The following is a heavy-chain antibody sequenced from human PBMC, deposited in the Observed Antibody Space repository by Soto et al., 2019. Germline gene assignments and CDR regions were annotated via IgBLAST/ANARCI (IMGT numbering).Heavy chain of an antibody. V-gene: IGHV1-18*01. CDR3: ATLQYSSGWYVSDFQH. Sequence: ASVKVSCKASGYTFTSYCSSWVRQAPGQGLEWMGWISAYNGNTNYAQKLQGRVTMTTDTSTSTAYMELRSLRSDDTAVYYCATLQYSSGWYVSDFQHWGPGTLVTVSS. J-gene: IGHJ1*01. CDR1: GYTFTSYC. CDR2: ISAYNGNT. D-gene: IGHD6-19*01.